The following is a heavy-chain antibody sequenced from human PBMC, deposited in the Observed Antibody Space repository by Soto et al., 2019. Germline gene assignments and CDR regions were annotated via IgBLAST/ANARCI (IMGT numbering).Heavy chain of an antibody. CDR3: ARDRYSSGWYPSYYFDY. J-gene: IGHJ4*02. V-gene: IGHV4-31*03. Sequence: PSETLSLTCTVSGGSISSGGYYWSWIRQHPGKGLEWIGYIYYSGSTYYNPSLKSRVTISVDTSKNQFSLKLSSVTAADTAVYYCARDRYSSGWYPSYYFDYWGQGTLVTVSS. CDR2: IYYSGST. D-gene: IGHD6-19*01. CDR1: GGSISSGGYY.